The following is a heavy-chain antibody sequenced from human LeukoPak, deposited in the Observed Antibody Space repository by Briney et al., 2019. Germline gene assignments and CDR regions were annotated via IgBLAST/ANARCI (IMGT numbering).Heavy chain of an antibody. J-gene: IGHJ5*02. CDR1: GFTFSSYA. CDR2: ISGSGGST. D-gene: IGHD1-26*01. V-gene: IGHV3-23*01. CDR3: ATGGPVVGATDWFDP. Sequence: QAGGSLRLSCSASGFTFSSYAMSWVRQAPGKGLEWVSAISGSGGSTYYADSVKGRFTISRDNSKNTLYLQMNSLRAEDTAVYYCATGGPVVGATDWFDPWGQGTLVTVSS.